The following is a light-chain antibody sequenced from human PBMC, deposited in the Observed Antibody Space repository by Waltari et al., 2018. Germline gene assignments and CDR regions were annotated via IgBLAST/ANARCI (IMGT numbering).Light chain of an antibody. Sequence: EIVLTQSPDTLSLSPGERATLSCTARQSVNNNYLAWYQQRPGQAPRVLIYGASSRATGIPDRFSGSGSGTDFSLTISRLEPEDFGVYHCQQYGNSPITFGQGTRLEIK. CDR2: GAS. CDR3: QQYGNSPIT. V-gene: IGKV3-20*01. J-gene: IGKJ5*01. CDR1: QSVNNNY.